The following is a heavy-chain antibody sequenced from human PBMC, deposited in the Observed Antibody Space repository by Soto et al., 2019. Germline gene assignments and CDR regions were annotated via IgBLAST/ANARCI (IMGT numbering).Heavy chain of an antibody. D-gene: IGHD2-2*01. CDR1: GFTFDDYG. Sequence: GGSLRLSCAASGFTFDDYGMSWVRQAPGKGLEWVSGINWNGGSTGYADSVKGRFTISRDNAKNSLYLQMNSLRAEDTALYHCARGVTTSCSSTSCSIYYYYYMDVWGKGTTVTVSS. CDR2: INWNGGST. J-gene: IGHJ6*03. V-gene: IGHV3-20*01. CDR3: ARGVTTSCSSTSCSIYYYYYMDV.